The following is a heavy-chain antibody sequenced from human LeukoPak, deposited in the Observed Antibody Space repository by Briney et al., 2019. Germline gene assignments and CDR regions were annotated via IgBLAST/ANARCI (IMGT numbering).Heavy chain of an antibody. D-gene: IGHD5-18*01. CDR1: GYSTSSGFY. V-gene: IGHV4-38-2*02. CDR3: ARFEGGYSYGDDAFDI. CDR2: LYHSGNT. J-gene: IGHJ3*02. Sequence: SQTLSLTCTVSGYSTSSGFYWGWIRQPPGKMLEWIGMLYHSGNTYYNPSLKSRVAMSLDTSKNQFSLKLYSLTAADTAVYYCARFEGGYSYGDDAFDIWGQGTMVTVSS.